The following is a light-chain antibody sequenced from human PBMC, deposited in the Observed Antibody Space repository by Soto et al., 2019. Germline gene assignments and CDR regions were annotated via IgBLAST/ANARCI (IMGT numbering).Light chain of an antibody. Sequence: EIVLTQSPGTLSLSPGERATLSCRASQSVSRSYLAWYQQKPGQAPRLLIYGASNRATGIPDRFSGSGSGTDFTLTISRLEPEDFAVYYCQQYGRPPGYIFGQGTNLEIK. V-gene: IGKV3-20*01. CDR1: QSVSRSY. J-gene: IGKJ2*01. CDR2: GAS. CDR3: QQYGRPPGYI.